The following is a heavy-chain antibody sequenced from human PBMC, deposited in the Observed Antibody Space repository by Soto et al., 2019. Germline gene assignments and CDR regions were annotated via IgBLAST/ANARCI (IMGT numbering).Heavy chain of an antibody. D-gene: IGHD4-17*01. CDR1: GVTFSAYA. CDR2: LSYDGTNK. CDR3: ARAGGDYGAYVLDS. J-gene: IGHJ4*02. Sequence: QVLLVESGGGVVQPGKSLRLSCAASGVTFSAYAMHWVRQAPGKGLEWLTFLSYDGTNKHSADAVKGRFTISIDNSKSTLFLPMHSLRREDTAVYYCARAGGDYGAYVLDSWGQGTRVTVSS. V-gene: IGHV3-30-3*01.